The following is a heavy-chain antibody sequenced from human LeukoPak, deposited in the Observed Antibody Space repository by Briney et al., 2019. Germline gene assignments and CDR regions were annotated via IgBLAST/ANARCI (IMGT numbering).Heavy chain of an antibody. D-gene: IGHD5-12*01. CDR2: ISYDGSNK. CDR3: AQTAPPMKDSGYDTVARLDY. V-gene: IGHV3-30*03. Sequence: GRSLRLSCAASGFTFSSYGMHWVRQAPGKGLEWVAVISYDGSNKYYADSVKGRFTISRDNSKNTLYLQMNSLRAEDTAVYYCAQTAPPMKDSGYDTVARLDYWGQGTLVTVSS. J-gene: IGHJ4*02. CDR1: GFTFSSYG.